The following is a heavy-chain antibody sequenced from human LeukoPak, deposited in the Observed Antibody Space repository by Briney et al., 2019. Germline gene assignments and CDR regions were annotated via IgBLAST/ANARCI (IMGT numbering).Heavy chain of an antibody. J-gene: IGHJ4*02. Sequence: GGSLRLSCAASGFGFSTHPMTWVRQAPGKGLEWVSLISDTGGRTFYADSVKGRFTISRDNSKNTVFLQLNSLRAEDTAVYYCAKSPYYYDSSGNDYWGQGTLVTVSS. CDR3: AKSPYYYDSSGNDY. CDR1: GFGFSTHP. V-gene: IGHV3-23*01. D-gene: IGHD3-22*01. CDR2: ISDTGGRT.